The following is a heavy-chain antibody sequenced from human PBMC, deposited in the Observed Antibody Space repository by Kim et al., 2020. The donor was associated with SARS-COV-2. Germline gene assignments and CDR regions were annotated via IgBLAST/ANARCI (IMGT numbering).Heavy chain of an antibody. V-gene: IGHV1-46*01. D-gene: IGHD3-22*01. Sequence: QKFQGRVTMTRDTSTSTVYMELSSLRSEDTAVYYCARDRYYYDSSGYFDIWGQGTMVTVSS. CDR3: ARDRYYYDSSGYFDI. J-gene: IGHJ3*02.